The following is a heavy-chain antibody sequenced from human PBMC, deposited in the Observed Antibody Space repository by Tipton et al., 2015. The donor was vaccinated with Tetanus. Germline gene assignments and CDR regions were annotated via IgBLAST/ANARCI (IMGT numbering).Heavy chain of an antibody. CDR3: ARANYELFKKGPFDF. Sequence: LRLSCTVSGGSMSTYYWSWIRQPPGKGLEWIGYVYYTGSTDYNPSLKSRVTISVDTSKSQFSLRLTSVTAADTAVYYCARANYELFKKGPFDFWGPGSLVIVSS. CDR2: VYYTGST. CDR1: GGSMSTYY. J-gene: IGHJ4*02. D-gene: IGHD3-3*01. V-gene: IGHV4-59*01.